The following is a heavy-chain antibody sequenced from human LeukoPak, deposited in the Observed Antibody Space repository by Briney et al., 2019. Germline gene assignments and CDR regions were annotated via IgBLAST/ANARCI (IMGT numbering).Heavy chain of an antibody. CDR2: IVVGSGNT. J-gene: IGHJ4*02. CDR3: AADPYDYGDYVLGY. CDR1: GFTFTSSA. V-gene: IGHV1-58*01. Sequence: SVKVSCKASGFTFTSSAVQWVRQPRAQRLEWIGWIVVGSGNTNYAQKFQERVTITRDMSTSTAYMELSSLRSEDTAVYYCAADPYDYGDYVLGYWGQGTLVTVSS. D-gene: IGHD4-17*01.